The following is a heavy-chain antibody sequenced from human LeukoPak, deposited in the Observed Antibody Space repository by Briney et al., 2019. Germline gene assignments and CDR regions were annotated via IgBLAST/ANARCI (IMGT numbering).Heavy chain of an antibody. CDR3: TRDHIVYDSSGYQSDFDY. D-gene: IGHD3-22*01. J-gene: IGHJ4*02. Sequence: GGSLRLSCTASGFTFGDYAMSWFRQAPGKGLEWVGFIRSEAYDGTTEYAASVKGRFTISRDDSKSIAYLQMNGLKTEDTAVYYCTRDHIVYDSSGYQSDFDYWGQGTLVTVSS. CDR1: GFTFGDYA. CDR2: IRSEAYDGTT. V-gene: IGHV3-49*03.